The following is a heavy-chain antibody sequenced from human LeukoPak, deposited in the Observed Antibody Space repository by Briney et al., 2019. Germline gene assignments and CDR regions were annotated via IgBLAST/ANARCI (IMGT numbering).Heavy chain of an antibody. Sequence: GSSAKVSCKAPGDTLSSYTISWVRHAPGQGLEWMGGIIPIFGTANYAQKFQGRVTITADESTSTAYMELSSLRSEDTAVYYCARGQLERLWWFDPWGQGTLVTVSS. J-gene: IGHJ5*02. CDR1: GDTLSSYT. V-gene: IGHV1-69*01. CDR3: ARGQLERLWWFDP. D-gene: IGHD1-1*01. CDR2: IIPIFGTA.